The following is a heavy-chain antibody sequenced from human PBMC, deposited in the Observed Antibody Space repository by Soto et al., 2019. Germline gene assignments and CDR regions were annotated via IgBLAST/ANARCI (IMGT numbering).Heavy chain of an antibody. V-gene: IGHV3-30*18. CDR1: GFTFSSYV. D-gene: IGHD6-13*01. CDR2: ISYDGSNK. CDR3: AKDRALSSSWYHDPNPGPHY. J-gene: IGHJ4*02. Sequence: PGGSLRLSCAASGFTFSSYVMHWVRQSPGKGLEWVAVISYDGSNKYYADSVKGRFTISRDNSKNTLYLQMNSLRAEDTAVYYCAKDRALSSSWYHDPNPGPHYWGQGTLVTVSS.